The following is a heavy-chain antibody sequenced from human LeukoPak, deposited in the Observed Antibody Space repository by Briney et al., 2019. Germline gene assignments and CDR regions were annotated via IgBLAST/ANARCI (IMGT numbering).Heavy chain of an antibody. CDR3: ASWGDYCSGGSCGGSKANWFDP. V-gene: IGHV1-2*02. CDR1: GYTFTGHY. Sequence: GASVKVSCKASGYTFTGHYVHWLRQAPGQGLEWMGWINPNSSVTNYAQKFQGRVTLTRDTSISTAYMELSRLRSDDTAVYYCASWGDYCSGGSCGGSKANWFDPWGQGTLVTVSS. CDR2: INPNSSVT. J-gene: IGHJ5*02. D-gene: IGHD2-15*01.